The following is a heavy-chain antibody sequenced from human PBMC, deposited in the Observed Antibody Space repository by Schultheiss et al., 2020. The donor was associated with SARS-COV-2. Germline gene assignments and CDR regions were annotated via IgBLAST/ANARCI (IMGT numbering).Heavy chain of an antibody. Sequence: SETLSLTCAVSGGSISSSNWWSWVRQPPGKGLEWIGSIYHSGSTYYNPSLKSRVTISVDTSKNQFSLKLSSVTAADTAVYYCARDGWLRERGDMDVWGKGTTVTVSS. CDR3: ARDGWLRERGDMDV. J-gene: IGHJ6*03. CDR1: GGSISSSNW. D-gene: IGHD5-12*01. V-gene: IGHV4-4*02. CDR2: IYHSGST.